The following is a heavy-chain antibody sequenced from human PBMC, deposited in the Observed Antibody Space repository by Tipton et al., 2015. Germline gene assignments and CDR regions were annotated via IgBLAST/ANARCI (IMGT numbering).Heavy chain of an antibody. CDR2: IYNSRST. D-gene: IGHD4-17*01. Sequence: TLSLTCTVSAGSVNEYYLTWIRQPPGKGLEWIGYIYNSRSTNSNPSLKSRLTISIDTSNNQFSLKLRSVTAADTAVYYCASGYGDYVNGMDVWGQEATVTVSS. CDR1: AGSVNEYY. CDR3: ASGYGDYVNGMDV. J-gene: IGHJ6*02. V-gene: IGHV4-59*02.